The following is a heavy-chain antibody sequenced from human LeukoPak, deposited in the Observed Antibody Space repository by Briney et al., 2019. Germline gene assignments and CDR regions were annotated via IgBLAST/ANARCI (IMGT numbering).Heavy chain of an antibody. V-gene: IGHV3-21*01. CDR2: ISSSSSYI. CDR3: ARDEWGDAFDI. CDR1: GFTFSSYS. Sequence: KPGGSLRLSCAASGFTFSSYSMNWVRQAPGKGLEWVSSISSSSSYIHSADAVRGRFTISRDNAKNSVFLQMNSLRAEDTAVYYCARDEWGDAFDIWGQGTMVTVFS. D-gene: IGHD1-26*01. J-gene: IGHJ3*02.